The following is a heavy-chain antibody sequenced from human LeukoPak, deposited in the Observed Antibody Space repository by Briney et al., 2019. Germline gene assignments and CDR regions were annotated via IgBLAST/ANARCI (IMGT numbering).Heavy chain of an antibody. D-gene: IGHD6-19*01. J-gene: IGHJ4*02. CDR3: ARDPRRGYSSGWYGY. CDR1: GFTFSSYS. CDR2: ISSSSSDI. Sequence: PGGSLRLSCAASGFTFSSYSMNWVRQAPGKGLEWVSSISSSSSDIYYADSVKGRFTISRDNAKNSLYLQMNSLRAEDTAVYYCARDPRRGYSSGWYGYWGQGTLVTVSS. V-gene: IGHV3-21*01.